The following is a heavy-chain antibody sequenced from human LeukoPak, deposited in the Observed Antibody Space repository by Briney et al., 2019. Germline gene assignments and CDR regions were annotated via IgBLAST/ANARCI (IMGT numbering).Heavy chain of an antibody. V-gene: IGHV3-33*04. Sequence: GGSLRLSCAASGFRFNFYGMHWVRQAPGKGLEWVAVIWYEDTNRFYADSVKGRFTISRDDSENTVDLQIGGLRADDTAVYYCARDGSGGGWKFLDHWGQGTRATVSS. J-gene: IGHJ4*02. D-gene: IGHD3-10*01. CDR3: ARDGSGGGWKFLDH. CDR1: GFRFNFYG. CDR2: IWYEDTNR.